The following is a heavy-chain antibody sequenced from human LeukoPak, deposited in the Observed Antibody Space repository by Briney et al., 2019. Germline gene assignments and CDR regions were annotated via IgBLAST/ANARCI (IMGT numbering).Heavy chain of an antibody. J-gene: IGHJ4*02. CDR2: INHSGST. CDR1: GGSFSGYY. Sequence: PSETLSLTCAVYGGSFSGYYWSWIRQPPGKGLEWIGEINHSGSTNYNPSLKSRVTISVDTSKNQFSLKLSSVTAADTAVYYCARELNQIRIWSGSKGPFDYWGQGTLVTVSS. D-gene: IGHD3-3*01. CDR3: ARELNQIRIWSGSKGPFDY. V-gene: IGHV4-34*01.